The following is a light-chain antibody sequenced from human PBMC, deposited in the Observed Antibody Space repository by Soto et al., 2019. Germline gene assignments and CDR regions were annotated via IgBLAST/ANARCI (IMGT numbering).Light chain of an antibody. CDR1: QSFSSY. CDR3: LQRSNWYT. V-gene: IGKV3-11*01. J-gene: IGKJ2*01. CDR2: DTS. Sequence: EIVLTQSPATLSLSPGERATLSCRASQSFSSYLAWYQQKPGQAPRLLIYDTSNRATGIPARFSGSGSGTDFTLTISSLEPEDFAVYYCLQRSNWYTFGQGTKLQIK.